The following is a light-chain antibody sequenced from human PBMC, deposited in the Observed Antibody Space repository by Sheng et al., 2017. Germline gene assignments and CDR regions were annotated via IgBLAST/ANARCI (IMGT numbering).Light chain of an antibody. Sequence: EIVMTQFPATLSVSPGESATLSCRASQSVSNYLAWHQRKPGQAPRLLIYGASTRATGIPARFSGSGSGTEFTLTISSLQPEDFAVYYCQQYNNWPPWTFGQGTKVEIK. V-gene: IGKV3-15*01. CDR2: GAS. CDR3: QQYNNWPPWT. CDR1: QSVSNY. J-gene: IGKJ1*01.